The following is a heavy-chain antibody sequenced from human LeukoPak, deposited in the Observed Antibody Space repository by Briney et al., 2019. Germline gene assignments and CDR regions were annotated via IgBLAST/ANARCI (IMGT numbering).Heavy chain of an antibody. CDR3: ARGTGPDAFDI. CDR1: GGSVNSASFY. Sequence: PSETLSLTCTVSGGSVNSASFYWSWIRQPPGKGLEWIGYIYYSGSTYYNPSLKSRVTISVDTSKNQFSLKLSSVTAADTAVYYCARGTGPDAFDIWGQGTMVTVSS. J-gene: IGHJ3*02. V-gene: IGHV4-30-4*08. CDR2: IYYSGST. D-gene: IGHD1-1*01.